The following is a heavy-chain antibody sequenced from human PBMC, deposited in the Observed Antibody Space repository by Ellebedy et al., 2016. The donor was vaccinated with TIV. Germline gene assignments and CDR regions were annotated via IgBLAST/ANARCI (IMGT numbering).Heavy chain of an antibody. D-gene: IGHD3-16*02. V-gene: IGHV3-7*02. CDR2: IKEDGSEK. CDR3: ARGQLRLGELSLAPFDY. CDR1: GFTFSNYW. Sequence: PGGSLRLSCAASGFTFSNYWMNWVRQAPGKGLEWVANIKEDGSEKYYLDSVKGRFTISRDNAKNSLYLQMNSMTAEDTAGYYCARGQLRLGELSLAPFDYWGQGTLVTVSS. J-gene: IGHJ4*02.